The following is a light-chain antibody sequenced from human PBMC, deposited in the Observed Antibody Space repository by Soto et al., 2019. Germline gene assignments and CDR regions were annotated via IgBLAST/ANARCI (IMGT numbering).Light chain of an antibody. V-gene: IGKV3-11*01. CDR1: QSVSSY. J-gene: IGKJ4*02. CDR2: DAS. CDR3: QQRSDWPLT. Sequence: EIVLTQSPATLSLSPGERATLSCRARQSVSSYLAWYQQKPGQAPRLLIYDASNRATGIPARFSGSGSGTDFTLTISSLEPEDFAVYYGQQRSDWPLTVGGGPKVEIQ.